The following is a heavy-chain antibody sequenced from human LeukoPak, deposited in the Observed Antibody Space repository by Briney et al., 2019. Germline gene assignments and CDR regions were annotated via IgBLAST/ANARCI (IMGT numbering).Heavy chain of an antibody. CDR3: AREGLSVAFDI. CDR2: INAGNGNT. V-gene: IGHV1-3*01. J-gene: IGHJ3*02. CDR1: GYTFTSYA. Sequence: ASVKVSCKASGYTFTSYAMHWVRQAPGQRLEWMGWINAGNGNTRYSQKFQGRVTITRDTSASTAYMELSSLRSEDTAVYYCAREGLSVAFDIWGQGTMVTVSS.